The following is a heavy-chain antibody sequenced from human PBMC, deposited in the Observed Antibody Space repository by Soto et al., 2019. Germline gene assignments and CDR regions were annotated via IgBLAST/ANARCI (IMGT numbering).Heavy chain of an antibody. Sequence: EVQLVESGGGLVKPGGSLRLSCAASGFTFSSYSMNWVRQAPGKGLEWVSSISSSSSYIYYADSVRGRFTISRDNAKNSLYLQMNSMIAEDTAVYYCALEVAVPGEFDPWGQGTLVTVSS. CDR3: ALEVAVPGEFDP. V-gene: IGHV3-21*01. J-gene: IGHJ5*02. CDR1: GFTFSSYS. D-gene: IGHD6-19*01. CDR2: ISSSSSYI.